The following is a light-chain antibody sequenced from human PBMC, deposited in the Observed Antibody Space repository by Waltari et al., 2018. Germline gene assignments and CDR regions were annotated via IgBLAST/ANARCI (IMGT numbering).Light chain of an antibody. CDR2: GAS. CDR3: QQYNRWPPIT. CDR1: QSISDN. V-gene: IGKV3-15*01. J-gene: IGKJ5*01. Sequence: VMTQSPATLSVSPGERATLSCRASQSISDNLAWYQQKRGQAPRLLIYGASTRATGIPARFTGSGSGTDFTLTISILQSEDSAVYYCQQYNRWPPITFGQGTRLEI.